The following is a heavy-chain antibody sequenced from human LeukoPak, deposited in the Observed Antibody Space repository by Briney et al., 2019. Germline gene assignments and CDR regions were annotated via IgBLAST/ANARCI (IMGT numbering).Heavy chain of an antibody. CDR2: IYYSGST. D-gene: IGHD3-10*01. CDR3: ARYGLWVRGVSMREAQDGMDV. J-gene: IGHJ6*02. CDR1: GGSISSSSYY. Sequence: SETLSLTCTVSGGSISSSSYYWGWIRQPPGKGLEWIGSIYYSGSTYYNPSLKSRVTISVDTSKNQFSLKLSSVTAADTAVYYCARYGLWVRGVSMREAQDGMDVWGQGTTVTVSS. V-gene: IGHV4-39*07.